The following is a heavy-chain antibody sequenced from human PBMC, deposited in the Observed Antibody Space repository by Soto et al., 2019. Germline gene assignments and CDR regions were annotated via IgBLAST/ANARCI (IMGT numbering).Heavy chain of an antibody. CDR3: AKDRGDYDILTGYYDHFDY. J-gene: IGHJ4*02. D-gene: IGHD3-9*01. Sequence: RGSLRLSCAASGFTFSSYAMSWVRQAPGKGLEWVSAISGSGGSTYYADSVKGRFTISRDNSKNTLYLQMNSLRAEDTAVYYCAKDRGDYDILTGYYDHFDYWGQGTLVTVSS. CDR2: ISGSGGST. CDR1: GFTFSSYA. V-gene: IGHV3-23*01.